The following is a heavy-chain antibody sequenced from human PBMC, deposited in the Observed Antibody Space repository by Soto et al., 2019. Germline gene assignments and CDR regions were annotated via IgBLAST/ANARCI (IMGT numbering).Heavy chain of an antibody. CDR1: GYSFTSYW. J-gene: IGHJ3*02. CDR2: IYPGDSDT. Sequence: GESLKISCKGSGYSFTSYWIGWVRQMPGKGLEWMGIIYPGDSDTRYSPSFQGQVTISADKSISTAYLQWSSLKASDTAMYYCARLAILSSNGPALRAFDIWGQGTMVTVSS. D-gene: IGHD2-2*01. V-gene: IGHV5-51*01. CDR3: ARLAILSSNGPALRAFDI.